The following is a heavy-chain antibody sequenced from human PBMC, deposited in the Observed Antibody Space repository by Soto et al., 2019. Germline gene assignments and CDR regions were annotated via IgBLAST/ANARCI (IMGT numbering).Heavy chain of an antibody. CDR2: IRNTIDDT. Sequence: EVQLLESGGDLVQPGGSLRLSCAASGFTFSNYGMTWVRQAPGKGLEWVSSIRNTIDDTYYADSVEGRFTIYRDNSKNTLYLQMNDLRAADTAMYYCVKKLDDRRTTCWFDTWGQGTLVTVSS. D-gene: IGHD4-17*01. CDR3: VKKLDDRRTTCWFDT. CDR1: GFTFSNYG. V-gene: IGHV3-23*01. J-gene: IGHJ5*02.